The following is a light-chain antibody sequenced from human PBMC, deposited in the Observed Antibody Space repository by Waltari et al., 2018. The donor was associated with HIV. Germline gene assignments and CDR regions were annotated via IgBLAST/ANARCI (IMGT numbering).Light chain of an antibody. CDR3: QQYDTSAPLT. V-gene: IGKV3-20*01. CDR2: GAS. J-gene: IGKJ4*01. Sequence: EIVFTQSPGTLSLSPGESATLSCRASQTVSNNYLAWYQQKPGQAPRLLLYGASSRATGIPARFSGSGSGTDFILTISRLEPEDFAVYYCQQYDTSAPLTFGGGTKMEIK. CDR1: QTVSNNY.